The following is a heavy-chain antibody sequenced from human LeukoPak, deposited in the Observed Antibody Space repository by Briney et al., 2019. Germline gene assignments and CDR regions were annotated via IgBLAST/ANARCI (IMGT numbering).Heavy chain of an antibody. V-gene: IGHV3-7*01. CDR2: ILPAGKES. Sequence: GGSLRLSCVVSGYSFSTNMMTWVRQAPGKGLDWVGTILPAGKESYRVDSVKGRFVISRDNAKNSLFLQKNSLRGDDTAVYYCMSAHGYWGQGTLVTVSS. J-gene: IGHJ4*02. CDR3: MSAHGY. CDR1: GYSFSTNM.